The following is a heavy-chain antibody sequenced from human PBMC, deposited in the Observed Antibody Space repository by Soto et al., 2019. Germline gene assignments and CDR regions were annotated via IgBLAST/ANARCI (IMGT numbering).Heavy chain of an antibody. D-gene: IGHD3-9*01. J-gene: IGHJ5*02. V-gene: IGHV2-5*02. CDR1: GFSLSTSGVG. CDR3: GDGGSYGILTGYYMVGWFYP. CDR2: IYWDDDK. Sequence: QITLKESGPTLVKPTQTLTLTCTFSGFSLSTSGVGVGWIRQPPGNALEWLALIYWDDDKRYSPSLKSTLTITKDTYKNPMNLTMTTRDPVDTAPDDGGDGGSYGILTGYYMVGWFYPWGQGTLVTVSA.